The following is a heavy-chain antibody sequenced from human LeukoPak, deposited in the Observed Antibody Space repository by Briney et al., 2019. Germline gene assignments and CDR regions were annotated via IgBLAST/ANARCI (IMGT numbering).Heavy chain of an antibody. CDR3: AKDGLSGDWGYFDY. CDR1: GFTFSSYG. J-gene: IGHJ4*02. V-gene: IGHV3-33*06. CDR2: IWYDGSNK. Sequence: QPGRSLRLSCAASGFTFSSYGMRWVRQAPGKGLEWVAVIWYDGSNKYYADSVKGRFTISRGNSKNTLYLQMNSLRAEDTAVYYCAKDGLSGDWGYFDYWGQGTLVTVSS. D-gene: IGHD2-21*02.